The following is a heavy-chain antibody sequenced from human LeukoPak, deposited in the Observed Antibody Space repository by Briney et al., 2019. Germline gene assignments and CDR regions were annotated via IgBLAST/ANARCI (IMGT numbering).Heavy chain of an antibody. J-gene: IGHJ4*02. D-gene: IGHD6-13*01. V-gene: IGHV4-4*07. CDR3: ASANPHSSSWYVFDY. CDR2: IYTSGST. Sequence: SETLYLTCNVSGGSISSYYWSWIRQPAGQGLEWIGRIYTSGSTNYNPFLKRRVTTSVDTSKNQFSLKLSSVTAADTAVYYWASANPHSSSWYVFDYWGQGALVTVSS. CDR1: GGSISSYY.